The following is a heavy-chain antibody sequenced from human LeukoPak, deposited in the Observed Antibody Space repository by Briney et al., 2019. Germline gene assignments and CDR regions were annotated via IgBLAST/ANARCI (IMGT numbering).Heavy chain of an antibody. Sequence: SETLSLTCTVSGGSISSYYWSWIRQPPGKGLEWIGYIYYSGSTNYNPSLKSRVTISVDTSKNQFSLKLSSVTAAGTAVYYCARDTPAATPGYYGMDVWGQGTTVTVSS. D-gene: IGHD6-13*01. CDR2: IYYSGST. CDR1: GGSISSYY. CDR3: ARDTPAATPGYYGMDV. J-gene: IGHJ6*02. V-gene: IGHV4-59*01.